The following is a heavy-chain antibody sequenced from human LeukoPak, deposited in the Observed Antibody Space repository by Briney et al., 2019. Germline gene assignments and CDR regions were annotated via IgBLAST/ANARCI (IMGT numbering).Heavy chain of an antibody. V-gene: IGHV3-21*01. CDR2: ISSSSSYI. Sequence: GGSLRLSCAASGFTFSSYSMNWVRQAPGKGLEWVSSISSSSSYIYYADSVKGRFTISRDNAKNSLYLQMNSLRAEDTAVYYCARVLSTSYPFDYWGPGTLVTVSS. CDR3: ARVLSTSYPFDY. CDR1: GFTFSSYS. J-gene: IGHJ4*02.